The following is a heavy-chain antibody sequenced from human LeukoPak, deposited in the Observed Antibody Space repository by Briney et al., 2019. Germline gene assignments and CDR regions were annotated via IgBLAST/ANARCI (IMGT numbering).Heavy chain of an antibody. J-gene: IGHJ4*02. CDR3: ARDCSSTSCYAEPRLRY. CDR2: ISSSSSYI. CDR1: GFTFSSYS. Sequence: GGSLRLSCAASGFTFSSYSMNWVRQAPGKGLEWVSSISSSSSYIYYADSVKGRFTISRDNAKNTLYLQMNRLRAEDTAVYYCARDCSSTSCYAEPRLRYWGQGTLVTVSS. V-gene: IGHV3-21*01. D-gene: IGHD2-2*01.